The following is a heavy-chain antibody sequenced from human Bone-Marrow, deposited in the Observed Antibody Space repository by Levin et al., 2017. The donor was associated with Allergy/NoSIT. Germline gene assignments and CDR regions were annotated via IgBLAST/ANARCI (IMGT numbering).Heavy chain of an antibody. D-gene: IGHD3-22*01. CDR1: GFIFSDYY. CDR2: ISYSGSTI. V-gene: IGHV3-11*01. Sequence: GGSLRLSCAASGFIFSDYYMAWIRQAPGKGLEWISYISYSGSTIFSADSVKGRFTISRDNAKNSLYLQMNNLRADDTAVYYCARDVGRTYFDSSAYAVWGQGTLFTVSS. CDR3: ARDVGRTYFDSSAYAV. J-gene: IGHJ4*02.